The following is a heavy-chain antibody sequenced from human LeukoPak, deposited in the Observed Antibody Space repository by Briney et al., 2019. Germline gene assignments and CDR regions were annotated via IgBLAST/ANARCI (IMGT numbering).Heavy chain of an antibody. CDR2: IYTSGST. CDR1: GGSIIYFF. J-gene: IGHJ6*03. CDR3: ARARGASSGSYYYYYYMDV. V-gene: IGHV4-4*07. D-gene: IGHD6-19*01. Sequence: SATLSLPCTVSGGSIIYFFWSWVRQPAGKGLEWIGRIYTSGSTNYNPSLQSRVTMSIDTSKNQFSLKLSSVTAADTAVYYCARARGASSGSYYYYYYMDVWGKGTTVTISS.